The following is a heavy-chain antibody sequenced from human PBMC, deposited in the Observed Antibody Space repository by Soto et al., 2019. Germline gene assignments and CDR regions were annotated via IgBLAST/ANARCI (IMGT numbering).Heavy chain of an antibody. V-gene: IGHV3-23*01. Sequence: GGSLRLSCAASGFTFSSYAMSWVRQAPGKGLEWVSAISGSGGSTYYADSVKGRFTISRDNSKNTLYLQMNSLRAEDTAVYYCAKGARNLDTARGYYFDYWGQGTLVTVSS. CDR3: AKGARNLDTARGYYFDY. CDR2: ISGSGGST. J-gene: IGHJ4*02. CDR1: GFTFSSYA. D-gene: IGHD5-18*01.